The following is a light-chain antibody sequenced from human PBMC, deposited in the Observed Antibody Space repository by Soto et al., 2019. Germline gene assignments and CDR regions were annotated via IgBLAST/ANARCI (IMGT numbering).Light chain of an antibody. CDR2: GAT. J-gene: IGKJ3*01. V-gene: IGKV3-15*01. Sequence: EIGMTQSPATLSVSPGERATLSCRASQSLNTKLAWYQQKPGQAPRLLISGATARAPGIPARFSGSGSGTEFTLTISSLQSEDFAVYYCHQYGTAPLTFGPGTKVDIK. CDR3: HQYGTAPLT. CDR1: QSLNTK.